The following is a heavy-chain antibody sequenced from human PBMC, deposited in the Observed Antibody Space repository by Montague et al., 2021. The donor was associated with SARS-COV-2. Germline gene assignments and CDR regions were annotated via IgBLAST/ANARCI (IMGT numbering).Heavy chain of an antibody. CDR2: LFVSGST. CDR1: GASISSGAYY. Sequence: TLSLTCSVSGASISSGAYYWSWIRQPAGKGLEWIGRLFVSGSTSYNPSLKSRVTMSVDASENHFSLKVTSVTVADTAVYYCARLAGFHTYFAFDVWGQGTTVAVSS. CDR3: ARLAGFHTYFAFDV. J-gene: IGHJ6*02. D-gene: IGHD6-19*01. V-gene: IGHV4-61*02.